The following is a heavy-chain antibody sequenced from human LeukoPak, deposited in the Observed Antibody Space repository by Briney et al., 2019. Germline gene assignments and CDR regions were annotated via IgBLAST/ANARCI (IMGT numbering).Heavy chain of an antibody. Sequence: SETLSLTCTVSSGSISSYYWSWIRQPPGKGLEWIGYIYYSGSTNYNPSLKSRVTISVDTSKNQFSLKLSSVTAADTAVYYCARVRKSSGWGYFDYWGQGTLVTVSS. CDR1: SGSISSYY. J-gene: IGHJ4*02. CDR3: ARVRKSSGWGYFDY. V-gene: IGHV4-59*01. CDR2: IYYSGST. D-gene: IGHD6-19*01.